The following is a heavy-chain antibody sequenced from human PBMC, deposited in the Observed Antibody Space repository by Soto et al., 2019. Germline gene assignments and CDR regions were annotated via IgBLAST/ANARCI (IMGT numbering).Heavy chain of an antibody. Sequence: QVQLVESGGGVVQPGRSLRVSCAASGFTFSSYGMHWVRQASGKGLEWVAVISYDGSKKYYADSVKGRLTISRDNSKNTLYLQMNSLRAEDTAVYYCAKSLAAAGPKVYYYYGMDVWGQGTTVTVSS. CDR2: ISYDGSKK. CDR1: GFTFSSYG. J-gene: IGHJ6*02. D-gene: IGHD6-13*01. V-gene: IGHV3-30*18. CDR3: AKSLAAAGPKVYYYYGMDV.